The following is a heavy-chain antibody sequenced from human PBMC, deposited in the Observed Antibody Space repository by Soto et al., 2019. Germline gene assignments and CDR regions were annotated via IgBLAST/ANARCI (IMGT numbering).Heavy chain of an antibody. CDR1: GFTFSLYS. V-gene: IGHV3-48*02. D-gene: IGHD3-10*01. Sequence: EVQLVESGGGLVQPGGSLRLSCAASGFTFSLYSMSWVRQAPGKGLEWVSYISRSSTGIHYADSLKGRFTISRDDATNAMHLQMNSLRDGDTALYFCARAVTWGLDVWGQGTTGSISS. CDR2: ISRSSTGI. CDR3: ARAVTWGLDV. J-gene: IGHJ6*02.